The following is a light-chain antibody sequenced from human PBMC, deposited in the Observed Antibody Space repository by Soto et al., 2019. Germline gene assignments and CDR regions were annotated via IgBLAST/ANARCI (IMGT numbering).Light chain of an antibody. Sequence: EILMTQSPATLSVSPGEGLTLSCRASQSISRTLAWYQQRPGQAPRLLIYGASSRATGVPARFSGSGSGTEFTLTISRLEPEDFAVYYCQQYGSAPLLTFGGGTKVDIK. V-gene: IGKV3-15*01. CDR3: QQYGSAPLLT. CDR2: GAS. CDR1: QSISRT. J-gene: IGKJ4*01.